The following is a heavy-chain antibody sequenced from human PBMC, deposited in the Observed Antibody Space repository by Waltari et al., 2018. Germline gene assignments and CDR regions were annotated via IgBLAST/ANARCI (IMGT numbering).Heavy chain of an antibody. Sequence: LQESGPXLVXXSQTLSXTCSXSSGSISSGSYYWTWIRQPAGKGLEWIGRIYPRGSTXYNPSXKSRVSISIDXSKNQFSLKLTSVTAADXAMYYCARXLGQLXGQLDVGDWFDXWGQGTLVTVSS. J-gene: IGHJ5*02. V-gene: IGHV4-61*02. CDR2: IYPRGST. CDR3: ARXLGQLXGQLDVGDWFDX. D-gene: IGHD6-13*01. CDR1: SGSISSGSYY.